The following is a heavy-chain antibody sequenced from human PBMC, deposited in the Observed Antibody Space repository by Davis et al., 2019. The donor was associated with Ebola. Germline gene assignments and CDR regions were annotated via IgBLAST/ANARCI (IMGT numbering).Heavy chain of an antibody. CDR1: GFTFSSYA. Sequence: LSLTCAASGFTFSSYAMHWVRQAPGKGLEWVAVISYDGSNKYYADSVKGRFTISRDNSKNTLYLQMNSLRAEDTAVYYCARAGSSSWYYYYYYYMDVWGKGTTVTVSS. CDR3: ARAGSSSWYYYYYYYMDV. J-gene: IGHJ6*03. CDR2: ISYDGSNK. D-gene: IGHD6-13*01. V-gene: IGHV3-30-3*01.